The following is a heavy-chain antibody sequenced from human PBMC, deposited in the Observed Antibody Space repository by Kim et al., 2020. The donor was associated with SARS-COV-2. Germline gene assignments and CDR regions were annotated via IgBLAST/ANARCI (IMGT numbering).Heavy chain of an antibody. J-gene: IGHJ6*02. V-gene: IGHV1-18*01. CDR3: ARDHVQTGEGAYDYYGMDV. CDR2: ISAYNGNT. Sequence: ASVKVSCKASGYTFTSYGISWVRQAPGQGLEWMGWISAYNGNTNYAQKLQGRVTMTTDTSTSTAYMELRSLRSDDTAVYYCARDHVQTGEGAYDYYGMDVWGQGTTVTVSS. D-gene: IGHD7-27*01. CDR1: GYTFTSYG.